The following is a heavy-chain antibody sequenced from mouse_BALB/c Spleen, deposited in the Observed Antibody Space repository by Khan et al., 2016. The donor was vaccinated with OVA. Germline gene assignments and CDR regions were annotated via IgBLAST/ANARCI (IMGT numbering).Heavy chain of an antibody. Sequence: QIQLVQSGAELAKPGASVKMSCKASGYTFTTYWMHWVKQRPGQGLEWIGYINPTSGYTDYNEKFKDRATLSADKSSSTAYMQLSSLTSEDSAVYCCTSDRIDYWGQGTILTVSS. CDR2: INPTSGYT. CDR1: GYTFTTYW. CDR3: TSDRIDY. J-gene: IGHJ2*01. V-gene: IGHV1-7*01.